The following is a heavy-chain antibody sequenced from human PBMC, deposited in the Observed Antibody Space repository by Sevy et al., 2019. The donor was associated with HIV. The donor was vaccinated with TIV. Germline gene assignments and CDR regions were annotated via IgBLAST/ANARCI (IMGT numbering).Heavy chain of an antibody. Sequence: GGSLRLSCAASGFTFSKYWMRWVRQAPGKGLEWVAKIKQDEGQKYYVDSVKGRFTISRDNAKNSLYLQMNSLRAEDTAVYFCARDDRNYYFHYWGQGTLVTVSS. CDR2: IKQDEGQK. D-gene: IGHD1-7*01. V-gene: IGHV3-7*01. J-gene: IGHJ4*02. CDR1: GFTFSKYW. CDR3: ARDDRNYYFHY.